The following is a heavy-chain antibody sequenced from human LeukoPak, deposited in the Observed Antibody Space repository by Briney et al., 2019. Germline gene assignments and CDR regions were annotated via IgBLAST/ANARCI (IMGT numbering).Heavy chain of an antibody. J-gene: IGHJ5*02. V-gene: IGHV3-15*01. CDR3: TTGGHIVVVTAIGTDNWFDP. CDR1: GFTFSNAW. CDR2: IKSKTDRGTT. Sequence: PGGSLRLSCAASGFTFSNAWMSWVRQAPGKGLEWVGRIKSKTDRGTTDYAAPVKGRFTISRDDSKNTLYLQMNSLKTEDTAVYYCTTGGHIVVVTAIGTDNWFDPWGQGTLVTVSS. D-gene: IGHD2-21*02.